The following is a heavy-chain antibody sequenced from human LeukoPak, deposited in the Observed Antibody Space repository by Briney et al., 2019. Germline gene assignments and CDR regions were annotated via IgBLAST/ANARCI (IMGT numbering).Heavy chain of an antibody. J-gene: IGHJ6*02. CDR3: AGMTTVTPAYYYYGMDV. D-gene: IGHD4-11*01. CDR2: IMAIFSTA. Sequence: SVKVSCKASGGTFSSYAISWVGQAPGEGLEWMGGIMAIFSTANYAQKFQGRVPITADESTSTAYMELSSLRSEDTAVSYCAGMTTVTPAYYYYGMDVWGQGTTVTVSS. CDR1: GGTFSSYA. V-gene: IGHV1-69*13.